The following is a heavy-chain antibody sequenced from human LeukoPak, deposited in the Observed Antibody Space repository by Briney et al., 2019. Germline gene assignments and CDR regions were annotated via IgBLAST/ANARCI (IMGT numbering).Heavy chain of an antibody. CDR1: GGSIRSSGHN. Sequence: PSETLSLTCTVSGGSIRSSGHNWDWIRQPPGKGLEYIGSIFYSRNTYYNPSPKSRVTISVDTSKNQFSLKLSSVTAADTAVYYCARRPKQPGFWSGYVDYWGQGTLVTVSS. D-gene: IGHD3-3*01. V-gene: IGHV4-39*01. CDR2: IFYSRNT. J-gene: IGHJ4*02. CDR3: ARRPKQPGFWSGYVDY.